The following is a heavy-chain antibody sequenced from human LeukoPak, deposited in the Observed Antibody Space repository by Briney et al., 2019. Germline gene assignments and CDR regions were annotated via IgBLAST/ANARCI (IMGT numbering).Heavy chain of an antibody. CDR2: IKSKTDGGTT. Sequence: PGGSLRLSCAASGFTFSDAWMSWVRQAPGKGLEWVGRIKSKTDGGTTDYAAPVKGRFTISRDDSKNTLYLQMNSLKTEDTAVYYCTREVVYYGSGSYPYYYYYMDVWGKGTTVTVSS. J-gene: IGHJ6*03. V-gene: IGHV3-15*01. CDR3: TREVVYYGSGSYPYYYYYMDV. D-gene: IGHD3-10*01. CDR1: GFTFSDAW.